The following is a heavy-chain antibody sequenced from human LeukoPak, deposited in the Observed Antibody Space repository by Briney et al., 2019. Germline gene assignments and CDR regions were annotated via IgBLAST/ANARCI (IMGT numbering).Heavy chain of an antibody. CDR1: GYTFTSYY. Sequence: ASVKVSCKVSGYTFTSYYMHWVRQAPGQGLGWMGIINPSGGSTSYAQKFQGRVTMTRDTSTNTVYMELSSLRSEDTAVYFCARATLSDYYFNYWGQGTLVTVSS. CDR3: ARATLSDYYFNY. J-gene: IGHJ4*02. CDR2: INPSGGST. V-gene: IGHV1-46*01.